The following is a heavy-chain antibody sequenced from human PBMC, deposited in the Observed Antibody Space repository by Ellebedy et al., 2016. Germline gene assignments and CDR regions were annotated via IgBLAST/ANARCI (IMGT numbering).Heavy chain of an antibody. CDR1: GFTFSTYG. CDR2: MWYDGSNK. J-gene: IGHJ4*02. CDR3: ARGRLIYHFDY. Sequence: GESLKISXAASGFTFSTYGMHWVRQAPGKGLKWVAVMWYDGSNKYYADSVKGRFTISRDNSKTTLYLQMNSLRAEDTAVYYCARGRLIYHFDYWGQGTLVTVSS. D-gene: IGHD2-2*02. V-gene: IGHV3-33*01.